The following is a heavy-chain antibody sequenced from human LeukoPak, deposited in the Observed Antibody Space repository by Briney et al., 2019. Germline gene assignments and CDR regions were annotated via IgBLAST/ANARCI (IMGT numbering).Heavy chain of an antibody. CDR3: ARDALIAAAGIDY. CDR2: IRYDGRNK. Sequence: PGGSLRLSCAASGFTFSTYGMHWVRQAPGKGLEWVAFIRYDGRNKYYADSVKGRFTISRDNAKNSLYLQMNSLRAEDTAVYYCARDALIAAAGIDYWGQGTLVTVSS. D-gene: IGHD6-13*01. J-gene: IGHJ4*02. CDR1: GFTFSTYG. V-gene: IGHV3-30*02.